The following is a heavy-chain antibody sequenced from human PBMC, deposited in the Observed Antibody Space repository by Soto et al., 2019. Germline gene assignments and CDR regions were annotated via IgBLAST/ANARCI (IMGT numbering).Heavy chain of an antibody. Sequence: QITLKESGPTLVKPTQTLTLTCTFSGFSLSTSGVGVGWIRQPPGKALEWLALIYWDDDKRYSPSLKSGLTITKDTSKNQVVLTMTNMDPVDTATYYCAHSITIFGVVIIQWFDPWGQGTLVTVSS. CDR2: IYWDDDK. V-gene: IGHV2-5*02. D-gene: IGHD3-3*01. J-gene: IGHJ5*02. CDR1: GFSLSTSGVG. CDR3: AHSITIFGVVIIQWFDP.